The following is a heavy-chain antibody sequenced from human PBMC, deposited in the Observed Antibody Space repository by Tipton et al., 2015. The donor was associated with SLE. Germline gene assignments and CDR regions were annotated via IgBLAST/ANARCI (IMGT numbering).Heavy chain of an antibody. CDR2: VCNSVST. V-gene: IGHV4-4*08. D-gene: IGHD3-10*01. CDR1: GASVSSFC. Sequence: TLSLTCTVSGASVSSFCWNWIRQSPGKGLEWIACVCNSVSTNYDPSLKSRGTISVDTSKNQFSLKLSSVTAADTAVYYCARDLNYYGSGSYKGWFDPWGQGTLVTVSS. J-gene: IGHJ5*02. CDR3: ARDLNYYGSGSYKGWFDP.